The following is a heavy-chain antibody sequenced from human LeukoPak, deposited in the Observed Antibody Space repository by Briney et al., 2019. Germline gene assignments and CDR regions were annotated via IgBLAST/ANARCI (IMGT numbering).Heavy chain of an antibody. J-gene: IGHJ5*02. D-gene: IGHD6-13*01. CDR1: GGSFSGYY. Sequence: SETLSLTCAVYGGSFSGYYWSWIRQPPGKGLEWIGEINHSGSTNYNPSLKSRGTISVDTSKNQFSLKLSSVTDADTAVYYCASRPVVPAAIGYSSSWGRFWFDPWGQGTLVTVSS. CDR2: INHSGST. V-gene: IGHV4-34*01. CDR3: ASRPVVPAAIGYSSSWGRFWFDP.